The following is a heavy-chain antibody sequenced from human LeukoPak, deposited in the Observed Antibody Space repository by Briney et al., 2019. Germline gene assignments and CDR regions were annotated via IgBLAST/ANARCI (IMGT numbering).Heavy chain of an antibody. Sequence: GGSLRLSCSASGFTFSSYGMSWVRQAPGKGLEWVSGLSGSGGTTYYVDSVKGRFTISRDNAKNSLYLQMNSLRAEDTAVYYCARGGRGITMVRGAIDWGQGTLVTVSS. D-gene: IGHD3-10*01. CDR3: ARGGRGITMVRGAID. CDR1: GFTFSSYG. V-gene: IGHV3-23*01. J-gene: IGHJ4*02. CDR2: LSGSGGTT.